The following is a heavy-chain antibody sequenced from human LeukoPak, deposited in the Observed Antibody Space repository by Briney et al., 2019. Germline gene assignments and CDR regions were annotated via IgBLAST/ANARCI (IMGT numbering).Heavy chain of an antibody. CDR3: ARDSQLWLRTFDY. V-gene: IGHV3-48*01. D-gene: IGHD5-18*01. CDR1: GFTFSSYS. CDR2: ISSSSGTI. Sequence: GESLRLSCASSGFTFSSYSMNWVRQAPRKGLEWVSYISSSSGTIYYADSVKGRFPISRDNAKTSLYLQMNSLRAEDTAVYYCARDSQLWLRTFDYWGQGTLVTVSS. J-gene: IGHJ4*02.